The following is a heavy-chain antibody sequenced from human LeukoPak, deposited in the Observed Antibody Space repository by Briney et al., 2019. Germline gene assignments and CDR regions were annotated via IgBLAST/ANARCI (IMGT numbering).Heavy chain of an antibody. D-gene: IGHD6-19*01. CDR2: IKQDGREK. CDR3: TRVVDRGSYEADY. J-gene: IGHJ4*02. V-gene: IGHV3-7*01. CDR1: GFTFSSFW. Sequence: GRSLRLSCAASGFTFSSFWISWVRQAPGKGLEWVANIKQDGREKSYVDSVKGPFTISRDNAKGTLYLQMNSLRAEDTAVYYCTRVVDRGSYEADYWGQGTLVTVSS.